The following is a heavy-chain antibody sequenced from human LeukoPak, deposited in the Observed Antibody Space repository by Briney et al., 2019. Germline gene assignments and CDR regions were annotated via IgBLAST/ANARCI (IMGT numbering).Heavy chain of an antibody. CDR2: IRYDGSNK. J-gene: IGHJ6*03. CDR1: GFTFSSYG. CDR3: AKDYCSSTSCIPGDYYYYYMDV. Sequence: AGGSLRLSCAASGFTFSSYGMLWVRQAPGKGLEWLAFIRYDGSNKYYADSVKGRFTISRDNSKNTLYLQMNSLRAEDTAVYYCAKDYCSSTSCIPGDYYYYYMDVWGKGTTVTVSS. V-gene: IGHV3-30*02. D-gene: IGHD2-2*01.